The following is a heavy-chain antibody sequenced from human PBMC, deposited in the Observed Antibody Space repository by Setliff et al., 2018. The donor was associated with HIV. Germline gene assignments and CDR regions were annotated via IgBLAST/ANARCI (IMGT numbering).Heavy chain of an antibody. V-gene: IGHV3-53*01. J-gene: IGHJ6*03. D-gene: IGHD1-7*01. CDR1: GFTLSSNY. Sequence: GGSLRLSCAASGFTLSSNYMTWVRQAPGKGLEWVSAICDDGRTYYAGSVKGRFTISRAISKNVVYLQMSSLRGDDTAVYYCARVDLELSGDFCYMGVWGKGTTGTVS. CDR3: ARVDLELSGDFCYMGV. CDR2: ICDDGRT.